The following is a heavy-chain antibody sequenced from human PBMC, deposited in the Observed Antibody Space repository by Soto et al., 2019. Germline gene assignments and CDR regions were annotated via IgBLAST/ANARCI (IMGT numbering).Heavy chain of an antibody. J-gene: IGHJ4*02. CDR1: GYTFTSYA. Sequence: ASVKVSCKASGYTFTSYAMHWVRQAPGQRLEWMGWNNAGNSNPKYSQKCKGRDTITRDTSASKAYMEMSSLRYDDSSVYYCAICCIAAADILFDYWGQGTRVTVSS. CDR2: NNAGNSNP. CDR3: AICCIAAADILFDY. V-gene: IGHV1-3*01. D-gene: IGHD6-13*01.